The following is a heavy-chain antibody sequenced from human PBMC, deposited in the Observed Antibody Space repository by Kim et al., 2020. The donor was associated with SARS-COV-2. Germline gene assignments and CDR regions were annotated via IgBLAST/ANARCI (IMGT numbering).Heavy chain of an antibody. CDR3: AKDVLGTYSSSSGGVDY. V-gene: IGHV3-9*01. CDR1: GFTFDDYA. CDR2: VSWNSGRI. D-gene: IGHD6-6*01. Sequence: GGSLRLSCAASGFTFDDYAMHWVRQAPGKGLEWVSGVSWNSGRIAYGDSVKGRFTISRDNAKNSLYLQMSSLRAEDTALYYCAKDVLGTYSSSSGGVDYWGQGTLVTVSS. J-gene: IGHJ4*02.